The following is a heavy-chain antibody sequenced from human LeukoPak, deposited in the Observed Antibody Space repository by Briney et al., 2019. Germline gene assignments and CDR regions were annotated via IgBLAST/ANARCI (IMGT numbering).Heavy chain of an antibody. V-gene: IGHV4-4*07. D-gene: IGHD2/OR15-2a*01. CDR2: IYTSGST. CDR3: AREIKNSDSVFDI. J-gene: IGHJ3*02. Sequence: SETLSLTCTVSGDSFSDYYWTWIRQPAGKGLEWIGRIYTSGSTNSNPSLESRVTMSVDTSKNQVSLKLSSVTAADTAMYYCAREIKNSDSVFDIWGQGTMVTVSS. CDR1: GDSFSDYY.